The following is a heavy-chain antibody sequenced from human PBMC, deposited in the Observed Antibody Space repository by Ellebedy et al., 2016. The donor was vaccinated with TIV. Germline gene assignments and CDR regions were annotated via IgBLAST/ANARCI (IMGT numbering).Heavy chain of an antibody. J-gene: IGHJ4*01. Sequence: GESLKISCAASEFTFSSYWIHWVRQTPGKGLVWLSRINGDGGFTSNADFVKGRFTISRENAKNTLYLQMNSLKAEDTAMYYCSTLSDTGYWGHGTLVTVSS. CDR3: STLSDTGY. CDR1: EFTFSSYW. D-gene: IGHD2-21*02. CDR2: INGDGGFT. V-gene: IGHV3-74*01.